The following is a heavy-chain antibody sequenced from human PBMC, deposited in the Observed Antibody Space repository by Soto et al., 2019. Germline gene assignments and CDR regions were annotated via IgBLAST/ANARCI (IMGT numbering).Heavy chain of an antibody. V-gene: IGHV3-30*04. D-gene: IGHD1-26*01. CDR3: VRGGGSFDY. J-gene: IGHJ4*02. Sequence: LRLSCVASGFTFTSYAMHWVRQAPGKGLVWLASKSHDGKNEYYADFVKGRFTISRDNSKNTLSLEMNNLRAEDTAVYHCVRGGGSFDYWGQGTLVTSPQ. CDR1: GFTFTSYA. CDR2: KSHDGKNE.